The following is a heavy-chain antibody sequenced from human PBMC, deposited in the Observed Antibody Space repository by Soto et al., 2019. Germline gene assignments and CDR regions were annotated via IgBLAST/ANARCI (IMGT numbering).Heavy chain of an antibody. Sequence: EVELVESGGGLVQPGGSLRLSCAASGFTFSSSWMHWVRQAPGKGLVWVSRINNDGSYTTYADFVKGRLTISRDNGKNTLYLQMNSLRVEDSAVYDCVRGGSGYGRYWGQGTVVTVSS. CDR1: GFTFSSSW. V-gene: IGHV3-74*01. J-gene: IGHJ4*02. CDR3: VRGGSGYGRY. D-gene: IGHD3-3*01. CDR2: INNDGSYT.